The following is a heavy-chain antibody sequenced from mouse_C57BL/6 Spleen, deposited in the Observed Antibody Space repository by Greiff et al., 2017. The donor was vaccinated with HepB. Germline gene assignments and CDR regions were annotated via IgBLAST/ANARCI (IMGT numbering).Heavy chain of an antibody. V-gene: IGHV1-20*01. Sequence: EVQLQQSGPELVKPGDSVKISCKASGYSFTGYFMNWVMQSHGKSLEWIGRINPYNGDTFYNQKFKGKATLTVDKSSITAHMELRSLTSEDSAVYYCAITTVVAGGFDYWGQGTTLTVSS. CDR2: INPYNGDT. D-gene: IGHD1-1*01. J-gene: IGHJ2*01. CDR3: AITTVVAGGFDY. CDR1: GYSFTGYF.